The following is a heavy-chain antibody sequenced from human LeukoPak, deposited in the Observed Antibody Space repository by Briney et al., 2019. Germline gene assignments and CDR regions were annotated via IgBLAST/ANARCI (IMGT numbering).Heavy chain of an antibody. J-gene: IGHJ4*02. CDR3: ARDGGGIDY. CDR2: IYQGRT. V-gene: IGHV4-4*02. D-gene: IGHD1-1*01. CDR1: GASLSTTNW. Sequence: SETLSLTCGVSGASLSTTNWWSWVRQPPGKGLEWIGQIYQGRTNYNPSLRSRATISVDKPNDQFSLNLKFVTAADTAVYYCARDGGGIDYWGQGLLVTVSS.